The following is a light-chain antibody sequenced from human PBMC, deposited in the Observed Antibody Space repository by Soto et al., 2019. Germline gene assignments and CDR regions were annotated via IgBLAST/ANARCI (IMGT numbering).Light chain of an antibody. J-gene: IGKJ1*01. V-gene: IGKV3-20*01. Sequence: EIVLTQSPGTLSLSPGERATLSCRASQSVSSSYLAWYQQKPGQAPRLLIYAASSRATGIPARFSGSGSGTDFTLTISRLEPEDFAVYYCQQYGSSPGTFGQGTKVEIK. CDR3: QQYGSSPGT. CDR2: AAS. CDR1: QSVSSSY.